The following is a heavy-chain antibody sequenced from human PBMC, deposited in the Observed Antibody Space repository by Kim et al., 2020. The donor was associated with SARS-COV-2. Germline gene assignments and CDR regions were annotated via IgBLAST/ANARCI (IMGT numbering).Heavy chain of an antibody. V-gene: IGHV4-59*01. CDR2: ISYNGAT. CDR3: ARDMYNSVWSKGWDV. J-gene: IGHJ6*02. Sequence: SETLSLTCTVSDGSISTYYWSWIRQPPGLGLEWIGYISYNGATNYNPSLKSRVTISVDTSKISLNLSSVTGADTAVYYCARDMYNSVWSKGWDVWGQGTT. CDR1: DGSISTYY. D-gene: IGHD6-19*01.